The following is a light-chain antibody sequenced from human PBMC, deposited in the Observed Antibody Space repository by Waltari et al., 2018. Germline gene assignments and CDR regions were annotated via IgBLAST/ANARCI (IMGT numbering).Light chain of an antibody. CDR1: QSISSW. Sequence: DIQMTQSPSTLSASVGDRVTITCRASQSISSWLAWYQQKPGKAPKPLIYDASSLESGVPSRFSGSVSGTEFTLTISSLQPDDFATYYCQQYNSYPYTFGQGTKLEIK. V-gene: IGKV1-5*01. CDR2: DAS. J-gene: IGKJ2*01. CDR3: QQYNSYPYT.